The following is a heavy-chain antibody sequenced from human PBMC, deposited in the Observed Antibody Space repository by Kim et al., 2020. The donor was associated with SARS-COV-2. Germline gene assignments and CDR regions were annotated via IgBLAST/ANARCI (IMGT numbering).Heavy chain of an antibody. V-gene: IGHV4-34*01. D-gene: IGHD6-19*01. CDR3: ARLEGYSSGWSEYNWFDP. J-gene: IGHJ5*02. CDR2: INHSGST. Sequence: SETLSLTCAVYGGSFSGYYWSWIRQPPGKGLEWIGEINHSGSTNYNPSLKSRVTISVDTSKNQFSLKLSSVTAADTAVYYCARLEGYSSGWSEYNWFDP. CDR1: GGSFSGYY.